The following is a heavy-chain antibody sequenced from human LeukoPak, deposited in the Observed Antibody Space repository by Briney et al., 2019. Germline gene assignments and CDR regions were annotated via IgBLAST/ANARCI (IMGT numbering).Heavy chain of an antibody. CDR1: GFTFSSYA. Sequence: GGSLRLSCAASGFTFSSYAMHWVRQAPGKGLEWVAVISYDGSNKYYADSVKGRFTISRDNSKNTLYLQMNSLRAEDTAVYYCASVGGYYYYYMDVWGKGTTVTVSS. J-gene: IGHJ6*03. CDR2: ISYDGSNK. CDR3: ASVGGYYYYYMDV. V-gene: IGHV3-30-3*01. D-gene: IGHD1-26*01.